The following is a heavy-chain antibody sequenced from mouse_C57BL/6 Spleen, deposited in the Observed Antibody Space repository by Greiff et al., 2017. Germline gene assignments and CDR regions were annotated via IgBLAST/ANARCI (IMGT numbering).Heavy chain of an antibody. V-gene: IGHV1-55*01. CDR2: IYPGSGST. CDR1: GYTFTSYW. D-gene: IGHD2-4*01. CDR3: ARSFDYDRGLDY. Sequence: QVQLQQPGAELVKPGASVKMSCKASGYTFTSYWITWVKQRPGQGLEWIGDIYPGSGSTNYNEKFKSKATLTVDTSSSTAYMQLSSLTSEDSAVYYCARSFDYDRGLDYWGQGTNLTVSS. J-gene: IGHJ2*01.